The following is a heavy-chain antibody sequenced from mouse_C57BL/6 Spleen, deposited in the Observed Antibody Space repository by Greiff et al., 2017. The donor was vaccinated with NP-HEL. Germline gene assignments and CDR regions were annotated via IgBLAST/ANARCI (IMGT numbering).Heavy chain of an antibody. Sequence: QVQLQQSGAELVKPGASVKLSCKASGYTFTSYWMQWVKQRPGQGLEWIGEIDPSDSYTNYNQKFKGKATLTVDTSSSTAYMQLSSLTSEDSAVYYCARVYGSSHWYFDVWGTGTTVTVSS. CDR3: ARVYGSSHWYFDV. CDR1: GYTFTSYW. J-gene: IGHJ1*03. D-gene: IGHD1-1*01. CDR2: IDPSDSYT. V-gene: IGHV1-50*01.